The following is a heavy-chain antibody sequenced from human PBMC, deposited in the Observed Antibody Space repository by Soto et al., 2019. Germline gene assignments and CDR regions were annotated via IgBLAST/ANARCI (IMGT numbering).Heavy chain of an antibody. CDR1: GGSISSYY. J-gene: IGHJ5*02. CDR3: ARARRVWFDP. Sequence: SETLSLTCTASGGSISSYYWSWIRQPPGKGLEWIGYIDYSGNTNYNPSLKSRVTISVDTSKNQFSLKLSSVTAADTAVYYCARARRVWFDPWGQGTLVTVSS. CDR2: IDYSGNT. V-gene: IGHV4-59*12.